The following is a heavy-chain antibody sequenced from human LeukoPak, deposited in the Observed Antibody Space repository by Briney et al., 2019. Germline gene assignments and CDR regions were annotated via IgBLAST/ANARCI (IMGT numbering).Heavy chain of an antibody. V-gene: IGHV3-21*01. CDR1: GFTFSSYS. J-gene: IGHJ4*02. CDR2: ISSSSSYI. Sequence: GGSLRLSCAASGFTFSSYSMNWVRQAPGKGLEWVSSISSSSSYIYYADSVKGRFTISRDNAKNSLYLQMNSLRAEDTAVYYCARQIDYYGSGSLPDYWGQGTLVTASS. CDR3: ARQIDYYGSGSLPDY. D-gene: IGHD3-10*01.